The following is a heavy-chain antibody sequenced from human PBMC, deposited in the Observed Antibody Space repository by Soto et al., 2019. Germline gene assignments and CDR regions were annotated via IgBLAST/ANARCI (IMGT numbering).Heavy chain of an antibody. CDR1: GGSISSYY. V-gene: IGHV4-59*01. Sequence: SETLSLTCTVSGGSISSYYLSWIRQPPGKGLEWIGYIYYSGSTNYNPSLKSRVTISVDTSKNQFSLKLSSVTAADTAVYYCARGATPVYYYYGMDVWGQGTTVTVSS. CDR2: IYYSGST. D-gene: IGHD2-15*01. J-gene: IGHJ6*02. CDR3: ARGATPVYYYYGMDV.